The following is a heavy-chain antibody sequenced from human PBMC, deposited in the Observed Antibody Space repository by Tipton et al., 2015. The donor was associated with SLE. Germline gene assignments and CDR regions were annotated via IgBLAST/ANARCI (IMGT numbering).Heavy chain of an antibody. CDR3: AGQIAAAVRGYFDY. CDR1: GGSISSSSYY. CDR2: IYYSGST. D-gene: IGHD6-13*01. Sequence: TLSLTCTVSGGSISSSSYYWGWIRQPPGKGLEWIGSIYYSGSTYYNPSLKSRVTISVDTSKNQFSLKLSSVTAADTAAYYCAGQIAAAVRGYFDYWGQGTLVTVSS. J-gene: IGHJ4*02. V-gene: IGHV4-39*07.